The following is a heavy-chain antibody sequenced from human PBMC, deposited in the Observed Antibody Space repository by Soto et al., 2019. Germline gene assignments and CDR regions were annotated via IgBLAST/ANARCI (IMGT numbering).Heavy chain of an antibody. D-gene: IGHD3-9*01. CDR3: ARGRDWSDPDYYYGMDV. J-gene: IGHJ6*02. Sequence: GASVKVSCKASGYTFTSYYMHWVRQAPGQGLEWMGIINPSGGSTSYAQKFQGRVTMTRDTSTSTVYMELSSLRSEDTALYYCARGRDWSDPDYYYGMDVWGQGTTVTVSS. CDR2: INPSGGST. V-gene: IGHV1-46*01. CDR1: GYTFTSYY.